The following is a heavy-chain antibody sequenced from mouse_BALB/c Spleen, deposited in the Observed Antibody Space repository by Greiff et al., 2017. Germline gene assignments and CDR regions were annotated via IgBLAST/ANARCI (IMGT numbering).Heavy chain of an antibody. J-gene: IGHJ4*01. CDR3: ARGGRYDDYAMDY. V-gene: IGHV5-6-5*01. CDR2: ISSGGST. D-gene: IGHD2-14*01. CDR1: GFTFSSYA. Sequence: EVMLVESGGGLVKPGGSLKLSCAASGFTFSSYAMSWVRQTPEKRLEWVASISSGGSTYYPDSVKGRFTISRDNARNILYLQMSSLRSEDTAMYYCARGGRYDDYAMDYWGQGTSVTVSS.